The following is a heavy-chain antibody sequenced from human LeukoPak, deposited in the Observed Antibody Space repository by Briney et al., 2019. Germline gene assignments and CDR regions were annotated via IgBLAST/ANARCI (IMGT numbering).Heavy chain of an antibody. V-gene: IGHV1-8*01. CDR3: ARARYPHYDFWSGYYLGAYYYYGMDV. CDR1: GYTFTSYD. J-gene: IGHJ6*02. D-gene: IGHD3-3*01. CDR2: MNPNSGNT. Sequence: GASVKVSCKASGYTFTSYDINWVRQAAGQGLEWMGWMNPNSGNTGYAQKLQGRVTMTRNTSISTAYMERSSLRAEDTVVYDCARARYPHYDFWSGYYLGAYYYYGMDVWGQGTTVTVSS.